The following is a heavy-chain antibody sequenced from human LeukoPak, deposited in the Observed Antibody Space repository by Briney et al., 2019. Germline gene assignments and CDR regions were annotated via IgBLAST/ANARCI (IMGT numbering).Heavy chain of an antibody. V-gene: IGHV3-30*14. CDR3: ARVESGSPSFHY. D-gene: IGHD1-26*01. CDR1: GFTFSSYA. CDR2: ISYDGSNK. J-gene: IGHJ4*02. Sequence: PGGSLRLSCAASGFTFSSYAMHWVRQAPGKGLEWVAVISYDGSNKYYADSVKGRFTISRDNSKNTLYLQMNSLRAEDTAVYYCARVESGSPSFHYWGQGTLVTVSS.